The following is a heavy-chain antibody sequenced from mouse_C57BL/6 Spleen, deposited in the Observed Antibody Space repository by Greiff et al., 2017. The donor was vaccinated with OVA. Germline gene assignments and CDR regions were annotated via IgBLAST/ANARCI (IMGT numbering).Heavy chain of an antibody. J-gene: IGHJ2*01. CDR1: GYTFTEYT. Sequence: VLLQQSGAELVKPGASVKLSCKASGYTFTEYTIHWVKQRSGQGLEWIGWFYPGSGSIKYNEKFKDKATLTADKSSSTVYLELSRLTSEDSTVYFCARNEGARAYLDYWGQGTTLTVSS. CDR2: FYPGSGSI. CDR3: ARNEGARAYLDY. V-gene: IGHV1-62-2*01.